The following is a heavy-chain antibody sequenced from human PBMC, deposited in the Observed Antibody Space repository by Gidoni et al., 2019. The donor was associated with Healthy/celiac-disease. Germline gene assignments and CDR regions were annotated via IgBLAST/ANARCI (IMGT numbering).Heavy chain of an antibody. CDR1: GGSISSSSYY. CDR3: ARLSASVLRYFDWLF. J-gene: IGHJ4*02. D-gene: IGHD3-9*01. V-gene: IGHV4-39*01. Sequence: QLQLQESGPGLVKPSETLSLTCTVSGGSISSSSYYWGWIRQPPGKGLEWIGSIYYSGSTYYNPSLKSRVTISVDTSKNQFSLKLSSVTAADTAVYYCARLSASVLRYFDWLFRGQGTLVTVSS. CDR2: IYYSGST.